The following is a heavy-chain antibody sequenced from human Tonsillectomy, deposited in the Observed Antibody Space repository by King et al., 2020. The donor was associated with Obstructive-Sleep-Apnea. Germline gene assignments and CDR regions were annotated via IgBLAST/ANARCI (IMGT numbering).Heavy chain of an antibody. Sequence: VQLVESGGGLVQPGGSLRLSCAAYGFTFSNYAMSWVRQPPGKGLEWVSGITGSGRTTYYADSVKGRFTISRDNSKNTLFLQMSSLRAEDTAVFYCGPALRSSGWALEYWGQGTLVTVSS. CDR3: GPALRSSGWALEY. CDR1: GFTFSNYA. CDR2: ITGSGRTT. V-gene: IGHV3-23*04. D-gene: IGHD6-19*01. J-gene: IGHJ4*02.